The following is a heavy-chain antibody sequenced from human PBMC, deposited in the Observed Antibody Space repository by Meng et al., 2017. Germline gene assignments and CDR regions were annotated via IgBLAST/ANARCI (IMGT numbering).Heavy chain of an antibody. J-gene: IGHJ4*02. Sequence: GESLKISCAASGFTVSSNYMSWVRQAPGKGLEWVSVIYSGGSTYYADSVKGRFTISRDNSKNTLYLQMNSLRAEDTAVYYCAREMRGNMGRDYWGQGTLVIVSS. CDR2: IYSGGST. CDR3: AREMRGNMGRDY. CDR1: GFTVSSNY. D-gene: IGHD3-10*01. V-gene: IGHV3-53*01.